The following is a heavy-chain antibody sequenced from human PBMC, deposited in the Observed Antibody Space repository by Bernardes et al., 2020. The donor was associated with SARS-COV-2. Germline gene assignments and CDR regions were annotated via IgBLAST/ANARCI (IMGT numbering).Heavy chain of an antibody. CDR1: GGTFSSYA. V-gene: IGHV1-69*13. CDR2: IIPIFGTA. J-gene: IGHJ5*02. CDR3: ARCGWRYSGSYYVNWFDP. Sequence: SVKVSCKASGGTFSSYAISWVRQAPGQGLEWMGGIIPIFGTANYAQKFQGRVTITADESTSTAYMELSSLRSEDTAGYYCARCGWRYSGSYYVNWFDPWGQGTLVTVSS. D-gene: IGHD1-26*01.